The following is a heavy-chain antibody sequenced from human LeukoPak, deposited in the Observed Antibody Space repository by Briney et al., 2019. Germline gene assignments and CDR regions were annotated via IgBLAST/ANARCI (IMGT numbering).Heavy chain of an antibody. CDR2: TGGSGGST. D-gene: IGHD3-16*01. Sequence: GGSLRLSCAASGFTFSSYAMTWVRQAPGKGLEWVSTTGGSGGSTYYADSVKGRFTISRDNSKNTLYLQMNSLRAEDTAVYYCARGSAWYLVYWGQGTLVTVSS. CDR3: ARGSAWYLVY. V-gene: IGHV3-23*01. CDR1: GFTFSSYA. J-gene: IGHJ4*02.